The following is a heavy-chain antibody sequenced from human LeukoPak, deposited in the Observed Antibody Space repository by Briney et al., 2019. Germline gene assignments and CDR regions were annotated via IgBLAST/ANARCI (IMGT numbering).Heavy chain of an antibody. J-gene: IGHJ4*02. CDR1: GGSFSGYY. CDR2: INHSGST. V-gene: IGHV4-34*01. Sequence: SETLSLTCAVYGGSFSGYYWSWIRQPPGKGLEWIGEINHSGSTNYNPSLKSRVTISVDTSKNQFSLKLSSVTAADTAVYYCARLDYYDSSGYHHTFDYWGQGTLVTVSS. D-gene: IGHD3-22*01. CDR3: ARLDYYDSSGYHHTFDY.